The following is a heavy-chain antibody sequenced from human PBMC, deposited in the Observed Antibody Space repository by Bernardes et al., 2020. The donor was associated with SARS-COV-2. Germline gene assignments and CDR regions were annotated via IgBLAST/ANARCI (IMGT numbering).Heavy chain of an antibody. D-gene: IGHD2-2*01. CDR1: GFTFDDYA. V-gene: IGHV3-9*01. Sequence: GGSLRLSCAASGFTFDDYAMHWVRQAPGKGLEWVSGISWNSGSIGYADSVKGRFTISRDNAKNSLYLQMNSLRAEDTALYYCAKDILSYELLNAFDIWGQGTMVTVSS. J-gene: IGHJ3*02. CDR2: ISWNSGSI. CDR3: AKDILSYELLNAFDI.